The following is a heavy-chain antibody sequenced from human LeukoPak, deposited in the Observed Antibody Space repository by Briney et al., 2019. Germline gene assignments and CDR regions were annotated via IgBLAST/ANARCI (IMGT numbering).Heavy chain of an antibody. J-gene: IGHJ4*02. Sequence: SETLSLTCTVSGGSISSYYWSWLRQPAGKGLEWIGRIYTSGSTNYNPSLKSRVTMSVDTSKNQFSLKLSSVTAADTAVYYCARVSDFWSGTYYFDYWGQGTLVTVSS. V-gene: IGHV4-4*07. CDR3: ARVSDFWSGTYYFDY. CDR1: GGSISSYY. CDR2: IYTSGST. D-gene: IGHD3-3*01.